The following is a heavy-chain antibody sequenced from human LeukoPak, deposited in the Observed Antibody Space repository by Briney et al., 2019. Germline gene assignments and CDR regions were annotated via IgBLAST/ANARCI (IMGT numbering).Heavy chain of an antibody. J-gene: IGHJ4*02. Sequence: TGGSLRLSCAASGFTVSSNYMSWVRQAPGKGLEWVSVIYSGGSTYYADSVKGRFTTSRDNSKNTLYLQMNSLRAEDTAVYYCARGRSGYFDYWGQGTLVTVSS. CDR1: GFTVSSNY. CDR3: ARGRSGYFDY. V-gene: IGHV3-53*01. CDR2: IYSGGST. D-gene: IGHD3-10*01.